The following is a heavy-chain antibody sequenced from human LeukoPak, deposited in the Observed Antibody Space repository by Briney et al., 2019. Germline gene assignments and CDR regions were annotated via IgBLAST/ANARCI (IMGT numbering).Heavy chain of an antibody. CDR1: GDSVSINSAA. J-gene: IGHJ3*02. D-gene: IGHD1-14*01. CDR3: ARQVEPLDAFDI. CDR2: TYYRSKWYN. Sequence: SQTLSLTFAISGDSVSINSAAWNWIRQSPSRGLEWLGRTYYRSKWYNDYAVSVKSRITTTPHTSKNQFSLQLNSVTPEDTAVYYCARQVEPLDAFDIWGQGTMVTVSS. V-gene: IGHV6-1*01.